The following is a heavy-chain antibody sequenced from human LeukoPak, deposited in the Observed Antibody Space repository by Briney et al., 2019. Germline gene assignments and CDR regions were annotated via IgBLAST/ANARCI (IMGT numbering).Heavy chain of an antibody. CDR3: AREGRMSMGIEY. J-gene: IGHJ4*02. V-gene: IGHV4-34*01. CDR2: INHGGST. D-gene: IGHD4/OR15-4a*01. Sequence: KPSETLSLTCAVYGGSLCGYYWSWLRQSPGEGLEWMGEINHGGSTNYNPSLKSRVTISVDTSKNHFSLKLSSVTAADTAVYFCAREGRMSMGIEYWGQGTLVTVSS. CDR1: GGSLCGYY.